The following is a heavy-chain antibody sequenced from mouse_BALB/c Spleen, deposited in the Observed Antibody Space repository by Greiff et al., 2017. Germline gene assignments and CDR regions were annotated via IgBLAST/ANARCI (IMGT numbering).Heavy chain of an antibody. J-gene: IGHJ4*01. CDR1: GYTFTNYW. V-gene: IGHV1-63*02. D-gene: IGHD1-2*01. CDR2: IYPGGGYT. Sequence: VQLQQSGAELVRPGTSVKMSCKAAGYTFTNYWIGWVKQRPGHGLEWIGDIYPGGGYTNYNEKFKGKATLTVDTSSSTAYVDLSSLTSEDSAVYYCARALLRLPYAMDYWGQGTSVTVSS. CDR3: ARALLRLPYAMDY.